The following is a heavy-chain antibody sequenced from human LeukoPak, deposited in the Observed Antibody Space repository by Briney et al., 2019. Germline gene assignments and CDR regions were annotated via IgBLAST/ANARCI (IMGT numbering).Heavy chain of an antibody. V-gene: IGHV4-34*01. CDR3: ARVVGGGSGRYYYYYMDV. CDR2: IYESGTT. CDR1: GESLNSYY. J-gene: IGHJ6*03. D-gene: IGHD3-16*01. Sequence: PSETLSLTCAVYGESLNSYYWSWVRQPPGEGLEWIGEIYESGTTKYNPSLKSRVTISVDASKSQFSLKLSSVTAADTAVYYCARVVGGGSGRYYYYYMDVWGRGTTVTVSS.